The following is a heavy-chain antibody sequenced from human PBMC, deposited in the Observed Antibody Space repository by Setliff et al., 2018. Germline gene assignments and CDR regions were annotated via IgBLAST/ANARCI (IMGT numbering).Heavy chain of an antibody. J-gene: IGHJ4*02. D-gene: IGHD4-4*01. CDR3: ARGAYIGLDY. Sequence: SETLALTCTVSGGSISTYYWTWIRQPPVKALEWIGYIYYSGTTNYSPSLKSRVTISIDMSKNQFSLKLNSVTAADTAVYYCARGAYIGLDYWGQGTQVTVSS. V-gene: IGHV4-59*01. CDR2: IYYSGTT. CDR1: GGSISTYY.